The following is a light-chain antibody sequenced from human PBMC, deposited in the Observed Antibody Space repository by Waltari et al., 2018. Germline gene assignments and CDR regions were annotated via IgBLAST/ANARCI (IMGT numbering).Light chain of an antibody. J-gene: IGKJ2*01. CDR2: DAS. Sequence: EIVLTQSPATLSFSPGERATLSCRASQSVSSSLAWYQQKPGQPPRLLIYDASKRATGIPARFSGSGSGTEFTLTIGGLEPEDFAVYYCQQRSDWPFTFGQGTKLEI. V-gene: IGKV3-11*01. CDR3: QQRSDWPFT. CDR1: QSVSSS.